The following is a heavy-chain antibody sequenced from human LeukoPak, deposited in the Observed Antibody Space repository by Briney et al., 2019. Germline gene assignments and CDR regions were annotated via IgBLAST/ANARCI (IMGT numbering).Heavy chain of an antibody. CDR3: ARQGYCSGGSCYGDFDY. CDR2: IYYSGST. J-gene: IGHJ4*02. D-gene: IGHD2-15*01. V-gene: IGHV4-39*01. Sequence: SETLSLTCTVSGGSISSSSYYWGWIRQPPGKGLEWIGSIYYSGSTYYNPSLKSRVTISVDTSKNQFSLKLSSVTAADTAVYYCARQGYCSGGSCYGDFDYWGQGTLVTISS. CDR1: GGSISSSSYY.